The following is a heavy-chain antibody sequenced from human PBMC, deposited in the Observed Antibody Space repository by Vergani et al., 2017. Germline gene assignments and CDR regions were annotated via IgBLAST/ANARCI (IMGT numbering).Heavy chain of an antibody. CDR2: IRYDGSNK. V-gene: IGHV3-30*02. Sequence: QVHLVESGGGVVQPGGSLRLSCAASRFTFSSYGMHWVRQAPGKGLEWVAFIRYDGSNKYYADSVKGRFTTSRDNSKNTLYLQMNSLRVEDTAVYYCARDCTSGGCPDNYGMDVWGQGATVTVSS. CDR3: ARDCTSGGCPDNYGMDV. D-gene: IGHD2-8*01. J-gene: IGHJ6*02. CDR1: RFTFSSYG.